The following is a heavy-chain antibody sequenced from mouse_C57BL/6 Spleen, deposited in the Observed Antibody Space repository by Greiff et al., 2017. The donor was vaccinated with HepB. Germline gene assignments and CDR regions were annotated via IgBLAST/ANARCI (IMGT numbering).Heavy chain of an antibody. CDR3: ARRYYGSSAMDY. D-gene: IGHD1-1*01. Sequence: EEKVEESGGGLVQPGGSLKLSCAASGFTFSDYYMYWVRQTPEKRLEWVAYISNGGGSTYYPDTVKGRFTISRDNAKNTLYLQMSRLKSEDTAMYYCARRYYGSSAMDYWGQGTSVTVSS. J-gene: IGHJ4*01. CDR2: ISNGGGST. V-gene: IGHV5-12*01. CDR1: GFTFSDYY.